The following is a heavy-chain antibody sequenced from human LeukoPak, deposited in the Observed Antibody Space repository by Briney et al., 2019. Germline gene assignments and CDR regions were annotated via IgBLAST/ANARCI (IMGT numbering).Heavy chain of an antibody. CDR1: GYTFTSYG. CDR3: ARDYYDSSGCPFDP. CDR2: INAYNGNT. D-gene: IGHD3-22*01. Sequence: GAAVKVSCKASGYTFTSYGISWVRQAPGQGLEWMGWINAYNGNTNYAQKLQGRVTMTTDTSTSTAYMELRSLRSDDTAVYYCARDYYDSSGCPFDPWGQGTLVTVSS. V-gene: IGHV1-18*01. J-gene: IGHJ5*02.